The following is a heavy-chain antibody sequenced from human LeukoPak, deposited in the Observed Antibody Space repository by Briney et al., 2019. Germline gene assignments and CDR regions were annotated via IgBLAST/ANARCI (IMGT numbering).Heavy chain of an antibody. CDR1: GGSISSYY. CDR3: ARLGRKNVIVVVAANWFDP. V-gene: IGHV4-59*01. J-gene: IGHJ5*02. Sequence: SETLSLTCTVSGGSISSYYWSWIRQTPGKGLEWIGYTPNSGSTNYNPSLKSRVTILLDTSKNQFSLKLSSVTAADTAVYYCARLGRKNVIVVVAANWFDPWGQGTLVTVSS. D-gene: IGHD2-15*01. CDR2: TPNSGST.